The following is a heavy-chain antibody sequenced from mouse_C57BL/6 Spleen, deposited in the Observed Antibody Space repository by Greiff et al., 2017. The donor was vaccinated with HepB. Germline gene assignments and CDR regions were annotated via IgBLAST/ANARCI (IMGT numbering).Heavy chain of an antibody. CDR1: GYTFTSYW. V-gene: IGHV1-69*01. J-gene: IGHJ3*01. Sequence: QVQLQQPGAELVMPGASVKLSCKASGYTFTSYWMHWVKQRPGQGLEWIGEIDPSDSYTNYNQKFKGKSTLTVDKSSSTAYMQLSSLTSEDSAVYYCARGEWLRRSFAYWGQGTLVTVSA. CDR2: IDPSDSYT. D-gene: IGHD2-2*01. CDR3: ARGEWLRRSFAY.